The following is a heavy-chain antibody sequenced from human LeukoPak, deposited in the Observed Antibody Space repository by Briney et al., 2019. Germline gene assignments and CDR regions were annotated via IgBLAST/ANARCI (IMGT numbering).Heavy chain of an antibody. J-gene: IGHJ6*02. CDR1: GFTFGDYA. CDR3: TREAYQLLSDYYYGMVV. D-gene: IGHD2-2*01. CDR2: IRSKAYGGTT. V-gene: IGHV3-49*03. Sequence: SGGSLRLSCTASGFTFGDYAMSWFRQAPGKGLEWVGFIRSKAYGGTTEYAASVKGRFTISRDDSKSIAYLQMNSLKTEDTAVYCCTREAYQLLSDYYYGMVVWGQGTTVTVSS.